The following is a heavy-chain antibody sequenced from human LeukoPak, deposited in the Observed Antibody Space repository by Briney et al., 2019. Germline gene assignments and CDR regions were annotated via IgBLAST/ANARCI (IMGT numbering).Heavy chain of an antibody. V-gene: IGHV4-39*07. J-gene: IGHJ5*02. D-gene: IGHD5-12*01. CDR1: GGSISSSSYS. Sequence: SETLSLTGTVSGGSISSSSYSWGWIRQPPGKGLEWIGSIYYSGSTYYNPSLKSRVTISVDTSKNQFSLKLSSVTAADTAVYYCARDRNEAVATIPGSWRGHWFDPWGQGTLVTVSS. CDR2: IYYSGST. CDR3: ARDRNEAVATIPGSWRGHWFDP.